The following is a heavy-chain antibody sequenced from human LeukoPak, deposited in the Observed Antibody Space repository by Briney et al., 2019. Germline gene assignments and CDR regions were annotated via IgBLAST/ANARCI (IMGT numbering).Heavy chain of an antibody. CDR2: INPNSGGT. CDR1: GYTFTGYY. J-gene: IGHJ5*02. V-gene: IGHV1-2*02. Sequence: ASVKVSCKASGYTFTGYYMHWVRQAPGQGLEWMGWINPNSGGTNYAQKFQGRVTMTRDTSISTAYMELSSLRSEDTAVYYCATGSNYRSNWFDPWGQGTLVTVSS. D-gene: IGHD4-11*01. CDR3: ATGSNYRSNWFDP.